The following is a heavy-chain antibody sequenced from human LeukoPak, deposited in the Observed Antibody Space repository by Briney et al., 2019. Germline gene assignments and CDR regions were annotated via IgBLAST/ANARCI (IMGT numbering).Heavy chain of an antibody. J-gene: IGHJ4*02. CDR1: GGTFSSYA. D-gene: IGHD3-3*01. CDR3: ARCDDFWSAYDY. V-gene: IGHV1-69*13. CDR2: IIPIFGTA. Sequence: VASVKVSCKASGGTFSSYAISWVRQAPGQGLEWMGGIIPIFGTANYAQKFQGRVTITADEPTSTAYMELSSLRSEDTAVYYCARCDDFWSAYDYWGQGTLVTVSS.